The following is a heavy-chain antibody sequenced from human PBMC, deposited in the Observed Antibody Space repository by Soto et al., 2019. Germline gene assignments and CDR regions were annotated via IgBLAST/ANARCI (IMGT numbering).Heavy chain of an antibody. CDR3: ARGYSGYDWLGYYYYGMDV. Sequence: SETLSLTCAVYGGSFSGYYWSWIRQPPGKGLEWIGEINHSGSTNYNPSLKCRVTISVDTSKNQFSLKLSSVTAADTAVYYCARGYSGYDWLGYYYYGMDVWGQGTTVTVSS. CDR2: INHSGST. J-gene: IGHJ6*02. CDR1: GGSFSGYY. D-gene: IGHD5-12*01. V-gene: IGHV4-34*01.